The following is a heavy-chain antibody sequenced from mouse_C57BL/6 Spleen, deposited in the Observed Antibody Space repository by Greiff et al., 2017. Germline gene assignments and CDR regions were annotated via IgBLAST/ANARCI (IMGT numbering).Heavy chain of an antibody. J-gene: IGHJ2*01. D-gene: IGHD3-2*02. CDR1: GYTFTSYW. CDR2: IDPSDSET. CDR3: ARDSSGLFDY. V-gene: IGHV1-52*01. Sequence: QVQLQQPGAELVRPGSSVKLSCKASGYTFTSYWMHWVKQRPIQGLEGIGNIDPSDSETPYNQKFKDKATLTVDKSSSTAYMQLSSLTSDDSAVYYCARDSSGLFDYWGQGTTLTVSS.